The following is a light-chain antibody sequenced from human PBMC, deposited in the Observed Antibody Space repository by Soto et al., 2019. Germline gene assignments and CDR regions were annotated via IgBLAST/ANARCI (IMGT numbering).Light chain of an antibody. CDR3: QQYRDLPLT. J-gene: IGKJ4*01. CDR1: QDIVNY. Sequence: DIQMTQSPSSLSASVGDRVTITCQASQDIVNYLNWYQQKPGKGPKLLIQHASNLETGVPSRFSGSGSGTDFTFTLNSLQAEDVATYFCQQYRDLPLTFGGGTKVEIK. V-gene: IGKV1-33*01. CDR2: HAS.